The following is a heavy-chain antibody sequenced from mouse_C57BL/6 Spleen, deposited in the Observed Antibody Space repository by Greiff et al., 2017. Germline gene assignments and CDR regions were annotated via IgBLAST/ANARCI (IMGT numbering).Heavy chain of an antibody. CDR2: INPNNGGT. V-gene: IGHV1-22*01. CDR3: ARDYCGSSSWFAY. Sequence: EVQLQQSGPELVKPGASVKLSCKASGYTFTDYNMHWVKQSPGKSLAWIGYINPNNGGTSYNQNFKGKATLTVNNSSIAAYMELRSRTAEDSAVDYCARDYCGSSSWFAYWGQGTLVTGSA. CDR1: GYTFTDYN. D-gene: IGHD1-1*01. J-gene: IGHJ3*01.